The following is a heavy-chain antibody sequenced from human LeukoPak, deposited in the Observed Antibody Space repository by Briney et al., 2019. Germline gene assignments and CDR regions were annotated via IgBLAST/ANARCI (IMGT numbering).Heavy chain of an antibody. J-gene: IGHJ6*04. CDR2: ITASSTAI. D-gene: IGHD3-10*02. CDR1: GFTFNTYT. CDR3: AELGITMIGGV. V-gene: IGHV3-21*01. Sequence: GGSLRLSCAASGFTFNTYTMNWVRQAPGKGLEWVSSITASSTAIYSADSVKGRFTISRDNSENTLYLQMNSLRAEDTAVYYCAELGITMIGGVWGKGTTVTISS.